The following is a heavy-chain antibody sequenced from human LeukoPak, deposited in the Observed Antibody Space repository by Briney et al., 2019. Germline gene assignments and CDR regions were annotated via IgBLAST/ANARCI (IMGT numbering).Heavy chain of an antibody. V-gene: IGHV1-69*05. D-gene: IGHD1-1*01. CDR2: IIPIFGTA. CDR1: GYTFTSYG. CDR3: ARSGTTSPSAREDAFDI. J-gene: IGHJ3*02. Sequence: SVKVSCKASGYTFTSYGISWVRQAPGQGLEWMGGIIPIFGTANYAQKFQGRVTITTDESTSTAYMELSSLRSEGTAVYYCARSGTTSPSAREDAFDIWGQGTMVTVSS.